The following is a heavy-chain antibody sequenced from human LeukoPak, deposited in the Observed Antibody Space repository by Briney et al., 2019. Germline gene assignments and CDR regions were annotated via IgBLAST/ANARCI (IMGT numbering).Heavy chain of an antibody. J-gene: IGHJ4*02. Sequence: GGSLRLSCAASGFTFSSYAMSWVRQAPGKGLDWVSAISGSGGNTYYADSVRGRFTISRDNSKNTLYLQMNSLRAEDTAVYYCAKDQYGGNPQYYFDYWGQGTLVTVSS. CDR2: ISGSGGNT. CDR3: AKDQYGGNPQYYFDY. CDR1: GFTFSSYA. V-gene: IGHV3-23*01. D-gene: IGHD4-23*01.